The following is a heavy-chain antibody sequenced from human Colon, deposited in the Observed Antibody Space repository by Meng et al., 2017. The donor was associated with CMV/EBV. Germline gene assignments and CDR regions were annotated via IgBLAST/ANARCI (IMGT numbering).Heavy chain of an antibody. CDR2: VRGDESMI. D-gene: IGHD1-26*01. Sequence: LSWAVSGFTFSNYWMHWVRQAPGKGLVWVSRVRGDESMITYADSVKGRFSISRDNAKNHLYLQMNSLRAEDTAVYYCTREGYSGSLDYWGQGTLVTVSS. CDR1: GFTFSNYW. CDR3: TREGYSGSLDY. J-gene: IGHJ4*02. V-gene: IGHV3-74*01.